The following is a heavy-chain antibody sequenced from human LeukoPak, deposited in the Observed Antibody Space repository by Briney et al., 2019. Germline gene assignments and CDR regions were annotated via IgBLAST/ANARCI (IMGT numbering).Heavy chain of an antibody. Sequence: GESLKISCKGSGYSSTSYWIGWVRQMPGKGLEWMGIIYPGDSDTRYSPSFQGQVTISADKSISTAYLQWSSLKASDTAMYYCATAYDFQFLLDAFVIWGQGTMVTVSS. CDR2: IYPGDSDT. CDR3: ATAYDFQFLLDAFVI. V-gene: IGHV5-51*01. CDR1: GYSSTSYW. J-gene: IGHJ3*02. D-gene: IGHD3-3*01.